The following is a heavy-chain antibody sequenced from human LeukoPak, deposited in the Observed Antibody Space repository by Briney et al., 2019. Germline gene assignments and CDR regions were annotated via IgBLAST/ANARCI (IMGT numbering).Heavy chain of an antibody. CDR1: GGSISSSSYY. Sequence: PSETLSLTCTVSGGSISSSSYYWGWIRQPPGKGLEWIGSIYYSGSTYYNPSLKSRVTISVDTSKNQFSLKLSSVTAADTAVYYCARQKEVYYYDSSAPGRGAPLFPFDYWGQGTLVTVSS. CDR3: ARQKEVYYYDSSAPGRGAPLFPFDY. J-gene: IGHJ4*02. CDR2: IYYSGST. D-gene: IGHD3-22*01. V-gene: IGHV4-39*01.